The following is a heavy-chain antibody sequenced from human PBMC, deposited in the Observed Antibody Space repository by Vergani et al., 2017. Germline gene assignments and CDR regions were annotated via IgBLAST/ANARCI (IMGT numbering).Heavy chain of an antibody. CDR1: GFTFDDYA. CDR3: AKSTFTVAGEADY. V-gene: IGHV3-9*01. J-gene: IGHJ4*02. CDR2: ISWNSGSI. Sequence: EVQLVESGGGLVQPGRSLRLSCAASGFTFDDYAMHWVRQAPGKGLEWVSGISWNSGSIGYADSVKGRFTISRDNDKNSLYLQMNSLRAEDTAVYYCAKSTFTVAGEADYWGQGTLVTVSS. D-gene: IGHD6-19*01.